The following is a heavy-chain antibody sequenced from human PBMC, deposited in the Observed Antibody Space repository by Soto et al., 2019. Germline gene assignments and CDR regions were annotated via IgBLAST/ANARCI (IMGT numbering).Heavy chain of an antibody. V-gene: IGHV3-30*18. J-gene: IGHJ6*02. CDR2: ISYDGSNK. D-gene: IGHD3-3*01. CDR3: AKDALRIFGVVIDHYYGMHV. CDR1: GFTFSSYG. Sequence: PGGSLRLSCAASGFTFSSYGMHWVRQAPGKGLEWVAVISYDGSNKYYADSVKGRFTISRDNSKNTLYLQMNSLRAEDTAVYYCAKDALRIFGVVIDHYYGMHVWGQGTTVTVSS.